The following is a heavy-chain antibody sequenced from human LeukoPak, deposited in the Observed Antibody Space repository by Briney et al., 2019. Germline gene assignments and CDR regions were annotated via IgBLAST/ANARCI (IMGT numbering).Heavy chain of an antibody. CDR2: INHSGST. J-gene: IGHJ4*02. Sequence: SETLSLTCAVYGGSFSGYYWSWIRQPPGKGLEWIGEINHSGSTNYNPSLKSRVTISVDTSKNQFSLKLSSVTAADTAVYYCAGVFTGDAVDYWGQGTLVTVSS. CDR3: AGVFTGDAVDY. D-gene: IGHD7-27*01. V-gene: IGHV4-34*01. CDR1: GGSFSGYY.